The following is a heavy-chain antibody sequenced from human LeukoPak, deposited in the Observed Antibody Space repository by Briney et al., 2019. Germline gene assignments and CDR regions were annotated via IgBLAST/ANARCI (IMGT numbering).Heavy chain of an antibody. Sequence: PSETLSLTCTVSGDSISSFQWSWLRQPPGKGLEWIGYIYRSGSTNYNPSLKSRVTISVDTSKNQFALELTSVTAADTAMYYCARVPLYWQDPFDFWGQGTLVTVSS. CDR2: IYRSGST. J-gene: IGHJ4*02. CDR3: ARVPLYWQDPFDF. CDR1: GDSISSFQ. V-gene: IGHV4-4*08. D-gene: IGHD2-8*02.